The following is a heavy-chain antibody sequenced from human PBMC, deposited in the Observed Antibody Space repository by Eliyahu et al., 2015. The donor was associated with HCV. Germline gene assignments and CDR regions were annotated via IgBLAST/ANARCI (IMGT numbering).Heavy chain of an antibody. CDR2: IYXXGSN. D-gene: IGHD3-22*01. Sequence: QLQLQESGPGLVKPSETLSLTCTVSGDSIGXSSYYXGWIRQPPGKGLEWIGSIYXXGSNYXNPSLKSRVTISVDTSKNQXSLKLSSVTAADTAVYFCARGPGITMLVVVKTGGFDPWGQGTLVTVSS. CDR3: ARGPGITMLVVVKTGGFDP. J-gene: IGHJ5*02. CDR1: GDSIGXSSYY. V-gene: IGHV4-39*07.